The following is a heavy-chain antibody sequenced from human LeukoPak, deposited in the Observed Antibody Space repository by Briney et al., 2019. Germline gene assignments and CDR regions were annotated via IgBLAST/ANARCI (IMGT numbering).Heavy chain of an antibody. V-gene: IGHV3-21*01. D-gene: IGHD3-9*01. Sequence: GGSLRLSCAASGFTFSRYRMNWVRQAPGKGLEWVSSISTSSSYIYYADSVKGRFTISRDNAKNSLYLQINSLRAEDTAVYYCARDDIQWLHYFDYWGRGTLVTVSS. J-gene: IGHJ4*02. CDR1: GFTFSRYR. CDR3: ARDDIQWLHYFDY. CDR2: ISTSSSYI.